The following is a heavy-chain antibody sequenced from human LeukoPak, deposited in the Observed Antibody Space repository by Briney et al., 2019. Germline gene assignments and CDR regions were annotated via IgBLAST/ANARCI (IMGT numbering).Heavy chain of an antibody. CDR3: ARDSAVAGLLDP. CDR1: GFTFSNAW. D-gene: IGHD6-19*01. J-gene: IGHJ5*02. Sequence: PGGSLRLPCAASGFTFSNAWMGWVRQAPGKGLEWVGRIKSKTDGGTTDYAAPVKGRFTISRDDSKNTLYLQMNSLRAEDTAVYYCARDSAVAGLLDPWGQGTLVTVSS. CDR2: IKSKTDGGTT. V-gene: IGHV3-15*01.